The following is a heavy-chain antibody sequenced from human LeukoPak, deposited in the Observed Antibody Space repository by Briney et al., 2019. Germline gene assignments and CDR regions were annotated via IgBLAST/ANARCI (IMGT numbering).Heavy chain of an antibody. CDR3: ARRGMTTVTKGDY. CDR2: ISSSSSYI. J-gene: IGHJ4*02. CDR1: GFTFSSYS. Sequence: GGSLRLSCAASGFTFSSYSMNWVRQAPGKGLEWVSSISSSSSYIYYADSVKGRFTISRDNAKNSLYLQMNSLRAEDTAVYYCARRGMTTVTKGDYWGQGTLVTVSS. D-gene: IGHD4-17*01. V-gene: IGHV3-21*01.